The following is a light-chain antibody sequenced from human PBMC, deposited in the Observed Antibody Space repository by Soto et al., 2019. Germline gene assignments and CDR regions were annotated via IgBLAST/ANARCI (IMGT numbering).Light chain of an antibody. V-gene: IGKV3-11*01. J-gene: IGKJ1*01. CDR2: DAS. CDR3: QQRSNWPGT. CDR1: QSVSSY. Sequence: EIFLTQSPATLSLSPGERATLXXRASQSVSSYLAWYQQKPGQAPRXLIYDASNRATGIPARFSGSGSGTDFTLTISSLEPEDFAVYYCQQRSNWPGTFGQGTKVDIK.